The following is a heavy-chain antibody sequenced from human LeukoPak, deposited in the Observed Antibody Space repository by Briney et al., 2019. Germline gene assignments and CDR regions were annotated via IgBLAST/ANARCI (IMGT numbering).Heavy chain of an antibody. Sequence: GESLKISCKGSGYSFTSYWIGWVRQMPVKGLEWMGIINPGDSDTRYSPSFQGQVTISADKSISTAYLQWSSLKASDTAMYYCARGHIYYYSSGSSYFDYWGQGTLVTVSS. CDR3: ARGHIYYYSSGSSYFDY. CDR1: GYSFTSYW. J-gene: IGHJ4*02. D-gene: IGHD3-10*01. CDR2: INPGDSDT. V-gene: IGHV5-51*01.